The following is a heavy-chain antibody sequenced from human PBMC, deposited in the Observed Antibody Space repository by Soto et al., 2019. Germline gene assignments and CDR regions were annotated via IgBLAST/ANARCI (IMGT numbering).Heavy chain of an antibody. CDR1: GRSFSGYY. D-gene: IGHD3-10*01. V-gene: IGHV4-34*01. CDR2: INHSGSI. Sequence: SETLSLTCAVYGRSFSGYYWSWIRQPPGKGLEWIGEINHSGSISYNPSLKSRVTISVDTSKNQFSLKLSSVTAADSAVYYCASGRYDSVNWSGKYGMDVWGQGTTVTVSS. J-gene: IGHJ6*02. CDR3: ASGRYDSVNWSGKYGMDV.